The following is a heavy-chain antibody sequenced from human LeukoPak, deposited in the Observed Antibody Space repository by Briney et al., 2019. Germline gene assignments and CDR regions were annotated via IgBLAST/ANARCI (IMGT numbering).Heavy chain of an antibody. Sequence: PSETLPLTCAVYGGSFSGYYWSWIRQPPGKGLEWIGEINHSGSTNYNPSLKSRVTISVDTSKNQFSLKLSSVTAADTAVYYCARLQIRRTYYYDSSGYSKSGAFDIWGQGTMVTVSS. D-gene: IGHD3-22*01. CDR2: INHSGST. CDR3: ARLQIRRTYYYDSSGYSKSGAFDI. J-gene: IGHJ3*02. V-gene: IGHV4-34*01. CDR1: GGSFSGYY.